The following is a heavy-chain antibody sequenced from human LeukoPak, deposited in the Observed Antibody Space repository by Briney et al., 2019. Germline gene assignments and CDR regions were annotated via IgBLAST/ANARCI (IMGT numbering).Heavy chain of an antibody. CDR2: ISGSGGST. CDR1: GFTFSSYA. Sequence: GGSLRLSCAASGFTFSSYAMSWVRQAPGKGLEWVSAISGSGGSTPYADSVKGRITISRDNSKNTLYLQMNSLRGEDTAVYYCARGPWSAAGYNGMDVWGQGTTVTVSS. J-gene: IGHJ6*02. D-gene: IGHD6-13*01. CDR3: ARGPWSAAGYNGMDV. V-gene: IGHV3-23*01.